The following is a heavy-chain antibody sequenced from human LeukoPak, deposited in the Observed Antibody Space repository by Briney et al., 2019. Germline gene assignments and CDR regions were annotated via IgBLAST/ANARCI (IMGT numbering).Heavy chain of an antibody. CDR1: GGSIISYY. CDR2: IYDSGIT. J-gene: IGHJ6*02. CDR3: ARGSTGGYYYGMDV. D-gene: IGHD6-19*01. V-gene: IGHV4-59*01. Sequence: SETLSLTCTVSGGSIISYYWSWIRQPPGKGLEWIGYIYDSGITNYNPSLKSRVPISVDTSPSQFYLKLRSVTAADKAVYYCARGSTGGYYYGMDVWGQGTTVTVS.